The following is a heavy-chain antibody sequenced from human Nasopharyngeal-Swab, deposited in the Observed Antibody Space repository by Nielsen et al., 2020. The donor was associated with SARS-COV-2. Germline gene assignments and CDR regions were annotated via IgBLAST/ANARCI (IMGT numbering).Heavy chain of an antibody. CDR2: ISWNSGSI. CDR3: AKGRNGWSYYGMDV. D-gene: IGHD6-19*01. J-gene: IGHJ6*02. Sequence: PGKGLEWVSGISWNSGSIGYADSVKGRFTISRDNAKNSLYLQMNSLRAEDTALYYCAKGRNGWSYYGMDVWGQGTTVTVSS. V-gene: IGHV3-9*01.